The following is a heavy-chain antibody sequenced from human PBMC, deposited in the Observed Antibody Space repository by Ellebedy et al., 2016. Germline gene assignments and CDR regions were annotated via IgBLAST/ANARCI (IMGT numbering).Heavy chain of an antibody. V-gene: IGHV3-48*01. CDR1: GFTFGDYA. CDR2: ISSSSSTI. Sequence: GGSLRLXCTASGFTFGDYAMSWFRQAPGKGLEWVSYISSSSSTIYYADSVKGRFTISRDNAKNTLYLQMNSLRAEDTAVYYCATLAGAFDYWGQGTLVTVSS. CDR3: ATLAGAFDY. D-gene: IGHD1-1*01. J-gene: IGHJ4*02.